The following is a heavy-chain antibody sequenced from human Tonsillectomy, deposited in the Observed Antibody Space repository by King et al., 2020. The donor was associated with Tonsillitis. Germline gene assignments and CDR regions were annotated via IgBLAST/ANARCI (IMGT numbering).Heavy chain of an antibody. CDR1: EYSFTNYW. CDR3: ARLDIRGLMSVDL. CDR2: IDPSDSYT. Sequence: QLVQSGAEIKKPGESLRISCQVSEYSFTNYWIAWVRQMPGKGLEWMGRIDPSDSYTNYSPSFQGHVTVSVDTSIHTAYLQMSSLKASDTAMYYCARLDIRGLMSVDLWGQGTLVTVSS. D-gene: IGHD3-10*01. V-gene: IGHV5-10-1*03. J-gene: IGHJ5*02.